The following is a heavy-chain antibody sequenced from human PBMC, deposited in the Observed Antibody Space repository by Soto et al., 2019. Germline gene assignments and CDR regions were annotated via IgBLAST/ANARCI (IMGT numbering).Heavy chain of an antibody. D-gene: IGHD6-19*01. Sequence: ASVKVSCKVSGYTLTELSMHWVRQAPGKGLEWMGGFDPEDGETIYAQKFQGRVTMTEDTSTDTAYMELSSLRSEDTAVYYCATDLYSSGIFAYWGQGTLVTVSS. CDR2: FDPEDGET. CDR3: ATDLYSSGIFAY. J-gene: IGHJ4*02. V-gene: IGHV1-24*01. CDR1: GYTLTELS.